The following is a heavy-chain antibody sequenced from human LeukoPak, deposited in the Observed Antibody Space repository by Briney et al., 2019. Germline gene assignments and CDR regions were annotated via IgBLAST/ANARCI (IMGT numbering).Heavy chain of an antibody. CDR3: ARARRRPAASRNWFDP. CDR2: INHSGST. CDR1: GGSFSGYY. Sequence: SETLSLTGAVYGGSFSGYYWSWIRQPPGKGLERIGEINHSGSTNYNPSLKSRVTISVDTSKNQFSLKLSSVTAADTAVYYCARARRRPAASRNWFDPWGQGTLVTVSS. V-gene: IGHV4-34*01. D-gene: IGHD2-2*01. J-gene: IGHJ5*02.